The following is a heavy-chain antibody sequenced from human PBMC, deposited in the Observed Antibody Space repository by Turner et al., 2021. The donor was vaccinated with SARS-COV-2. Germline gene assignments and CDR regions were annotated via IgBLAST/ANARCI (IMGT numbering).Heavy chain of an antibody. J-gene: IGHJ6*02. Sequence: QVQLQQWGAGLLKPSETLSLTCAVYGGSFSGYYWRWIRQPPGKGLEWIGEINHSGSTNYNPSLKSRVTISVDTSKNQFSLKLSSVTAADTAVYYCARRTNTYYYGSVSHYRRPAGGRMDVWGQGTTVTVSS. D-gene: IGHD3-10*01. CDR3: ARRTNTYYYGSVSHYRRPAGGRMDV. CDR2: INHSGST. CDR1: GGSFSGYY. V-gene: IGHV4-34*01.